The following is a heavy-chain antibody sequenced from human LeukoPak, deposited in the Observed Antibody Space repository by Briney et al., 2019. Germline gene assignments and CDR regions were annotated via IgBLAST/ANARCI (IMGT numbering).Heavy chain of an antibody. J-gene: IGHJ4*02. CDR1: GGSISSYY. V-gene: IGHV4-59*01. CDR2: IYYSGST. CDR3: ARGLEMATNFGIAVDY. D-gene: IGHD5-24*01. Sequence: PSETLSLTCTVSGGSISSYYWSWIRQPPGKGLEWIGYIYYSGSTNYNPSLKSRVTISVDTSKNQFSLKLSSVTAADTAVYYCARGLEMATNFGIAVDYWGQGTLVTVSS.